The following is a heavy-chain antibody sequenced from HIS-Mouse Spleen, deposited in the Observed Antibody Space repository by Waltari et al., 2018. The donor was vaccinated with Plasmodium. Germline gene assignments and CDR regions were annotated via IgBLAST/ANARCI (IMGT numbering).Heavy chain of an antibody. J-gene: IGHJ4*02. V-gene: IGHV1-18*01. Sequence: QVQLVQSGAEVTKPGASVTVSCKASGYTFTRSVRRCVRPAPGQGPEWMGWISAYNGNTNYAQKLQGRVTMTTDTSTSTAYMELRSLRSDDTAVYYCARLLPWVHGHFDYWGQGTLVTVSS. CDR2: ISAYNGNT. CDR1: GYTFTRSV. CDR3: ARLLPWVHGHFDY. D-gene: IGHD1-26*01.